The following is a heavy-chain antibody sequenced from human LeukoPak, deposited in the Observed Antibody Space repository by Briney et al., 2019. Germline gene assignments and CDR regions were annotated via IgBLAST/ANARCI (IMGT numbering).Heavy chain of an antibody. D-gene: IGHD2-15*01. CDR2: IIPMFGIA. Sequence: GASVKVSCKASGDSFNNYAISWVRQAPGQGLEWMGGIIPMFGIANYAQNFQGRVTISADESTNTAYVELSSLRSEDTAVYYCARGFCSGGSCYKSGGMYNWFDPWGQGTLVTVSS. J-gene: IGHJ5*02. CDR1: GDSFNNYA. V-gene: IGHV1-69*13. CDR3: ARGFCSGGSCYKSGGMYNWFDP.